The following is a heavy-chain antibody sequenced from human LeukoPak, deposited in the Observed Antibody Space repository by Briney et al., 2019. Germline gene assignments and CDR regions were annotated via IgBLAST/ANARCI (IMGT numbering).Heavy chain of an antibody. Sequence: PSETLSLTCAVYGGSFSGYYWSWIRQPPGKGLEWIGEINHSGSTNYNPSLKSRVTISVDTSKNQFSLKLSSVTAADTAVYYCARGRFGELGFDYWGQGTLVTVSS. D-gene: IGHD3-10*01. CDR2: INHSGST. CDR1: GGSFSGYY. V-gene: IGHV4-34*01. J-gene: IGHJ4*02. CDR3: ARGRFGELGFDY.